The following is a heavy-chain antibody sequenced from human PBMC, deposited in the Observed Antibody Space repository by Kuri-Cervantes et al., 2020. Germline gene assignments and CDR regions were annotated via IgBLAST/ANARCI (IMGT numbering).Heavy chain of an antibody. J-gene: IGHJ4*02. V-gene: IGHV1-69*06. CDR3: ARSRVAARPYDY. D-gene: IGHD6-6*01. CDR1: GYTFTSYD. Sequence: SVKVSCKASGYTFTSYDINWVRQAPGQGLEWMGGIIPIFGTANYAQKFQGRVTITADKSTSTAYMELSSLRSDDTAVYYCARSRVAARPYDYWGQGTLVTVSS. CDR2: IIPIFGTA.